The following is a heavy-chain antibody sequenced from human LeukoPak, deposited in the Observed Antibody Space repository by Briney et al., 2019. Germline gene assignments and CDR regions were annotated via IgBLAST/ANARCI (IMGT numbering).Heavy chain of an antibody. J-gene: IGHJ3*02. CDR2: IGTDGSYI. CDR3: ARKMKTGDRVGTFDI. D-gene: IGHD1-1*01. CDR1: GFTFSTYN. Sequence: PGGSLRLSCAASGFTFSTYNMNWVRQAPMKGLEWVSSIGTDGSYIYYADSVQGRFTISRDNAKNSLYLQMNSLTAEDTAVYYCARKMKTGDRVGTFDIWGQGTMVTVSS. V-gene: IGHV3-21*01.